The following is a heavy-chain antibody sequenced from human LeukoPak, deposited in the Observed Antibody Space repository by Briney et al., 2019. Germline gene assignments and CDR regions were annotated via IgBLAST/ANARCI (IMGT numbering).Heavy chain of an antibody. CDR1: GLTFDDYA. D-gene: IGHD3-16*01. CDR2: ISWNGGSI. J-gene: IGHJ3*02. CDR3: AKGGDLTLSGNAFDI. V-gene: IGHV3-9*01. Sequence: GGSLRLSCAASGLTFDDYAMYWVRQVPGKGLEWVSGISWNGGSIGYADSVRGRFTISRDNAKNSLYLQMNSLRAEDTAFYYCAKGGDLTLSGNAFDIWGQGTMVTVSS.